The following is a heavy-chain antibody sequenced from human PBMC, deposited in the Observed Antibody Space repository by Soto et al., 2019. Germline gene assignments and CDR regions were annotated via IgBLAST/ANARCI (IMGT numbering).Heavy chain of an antibody. J-gene: IGHJ6*02. CDR1: GYRFPSYW. D-gene: IGHD3-3*01. CDR3: ARRKRGYYPYAVLYG. CDR2: IYPGDSDT. V-gene: IGHV5-51*01. Sequence: GESLKISCKGSGYRFPSYWIGWVRQMPGTGLEWMGIIYPGDSDTRYSPSFQGQVTISADKSISTAYLQWSSLKASDTAMYYCARRKRGYYPYAVLYGCGHATTVTLPS.